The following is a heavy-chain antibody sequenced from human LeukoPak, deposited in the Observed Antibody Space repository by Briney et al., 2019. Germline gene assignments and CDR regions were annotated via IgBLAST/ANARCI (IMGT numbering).Heavy chain of an antibody. CDR1: GFTVSSNY. D-gene: IGHD6-19*01. V-gene: IGHV3-66*01. J-gene: IGHJ4*02. Sequence: GGSLRLSCAASGFTVSSNYMSWVRQAPGKGLEWVSVIYGAGSTYYADFVKGRFTISRDNAKNTVYLQMNSLRAEDTAVYYCATLEYSSGFFDYWGQGTLVTVSS. CDR2: IYGAGST. CDR3: ATLEYSSGFFDY.